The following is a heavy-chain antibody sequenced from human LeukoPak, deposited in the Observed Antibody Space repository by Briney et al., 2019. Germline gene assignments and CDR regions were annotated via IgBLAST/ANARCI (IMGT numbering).Heavy chain of an antibody. V-gene: IGHV3-21*01. D-gene: IGHD2-2*01. CDR2: ISSSSSYI. CDR3: ASFFVDVPAASYYYGMDV. Sequence: GGSLRLSCAASGFTFSSYSMNWVRQAPGKGLEWVSSISSSSSYIYYADSVKGRFTISRDNAKNSLYLQMNSLRAEDTAVYYCASFFVDVPAASYYYGMDVWGQGTTVTVCS. CDR1: GFTFSSYS. J-gene: IGHJ6*02.